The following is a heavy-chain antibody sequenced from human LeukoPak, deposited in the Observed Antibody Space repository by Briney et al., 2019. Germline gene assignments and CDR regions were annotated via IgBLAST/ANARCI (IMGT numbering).Heavy chain of an antibody. Sequence: PSLKVSCKASGYTFTSYGISWVRQAPGQGLEWMGIINPSGGSTSYAQKFQGRVTMTRDTSTSTVYMELSRLRSDDTAVYYCARAIVVVPAAAGGHWGQGTLVTVSS. CDR3: ARAIVVVPAAAGGH. V-gene: IGHV1-46*01. CDR1: GYTFTSYG. CDR2: INPSGGST. J-gene: IGHJ4*02. D-gene: IGHD2-2*01.